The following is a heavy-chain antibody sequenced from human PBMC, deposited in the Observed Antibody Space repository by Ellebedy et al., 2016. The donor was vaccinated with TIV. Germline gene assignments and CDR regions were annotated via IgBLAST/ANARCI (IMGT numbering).Heavy chain of an antibody. CDR3: ARADGHYYDSSGYYEGPFDY. J-gene: IGHJ4*02. V-gene: IGHV3-21*05. CDR2: ISSSSSYT. Sequence: GESLKISCAASGFTFSSFAMSWVRQAPGKGLEWVSYISSSSSYTNYADSVKGRFTISRDNSKNTLYLQMNSLRAEDTAVYYCARADGHYYDSSGYYEGPFDYWGQGTLVTVSS. D-gene: IGHD3-22*01. CDR1: GFTFSSFA.